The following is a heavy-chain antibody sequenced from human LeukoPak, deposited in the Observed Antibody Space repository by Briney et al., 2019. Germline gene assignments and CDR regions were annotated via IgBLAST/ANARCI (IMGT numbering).Heavy chain of an antibody. J-gene: IGHJ6*03. CDR1: GDSFSSVTDY. Sequence: PSETLSLTCTVSGDSFSSVTDYWAWIRQPPGKGLEWIASGDYSGGTYYNPSLESRVAISADMSKNQFSLKLTSVTGADTAVYYCARRLDSSSSAYYYYYMDVWGKGTTVTVSS. D-gene: IGHD6-6*01. CDR2: GDYSGGT. V-gene: IGHV4-39*07. CDR3: ARRLDSSSSAYYYYYMDV.